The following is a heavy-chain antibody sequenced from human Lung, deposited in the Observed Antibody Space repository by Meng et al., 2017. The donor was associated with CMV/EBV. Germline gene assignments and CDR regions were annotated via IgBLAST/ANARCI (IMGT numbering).Heavy chain of an antibody. Sequence: ASGFTFRHYSMNWVRQAPGKGLEWVSSISSSSDSLDYADSLKGRFTISRDNAKNSLYLQMNSLRAEDTAVYYCARDWGYFDSNTHDYWGQGTLVTVSS. CDR3: ARDWGYFDSNTHDY. CDR1: GFTFRHYS. CDR2: ISSSSDSL. J-gene: IGHJ4*02. D-gene: IGHD3-22*01. V-gene: IGHV3-21*06.